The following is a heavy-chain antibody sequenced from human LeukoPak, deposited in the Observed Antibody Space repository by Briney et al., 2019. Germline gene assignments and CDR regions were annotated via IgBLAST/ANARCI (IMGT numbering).Heavy chain of an antibody. CDR2: IKGDGSET. Sequence: GGSLRLSCVASGSGFTFSEFWMGWVRQASGERLEWVANIKGDGSETYYVDSVKGRFTISRDNVKNSVYLQMNSLRADDTSLYRCAREAYCGGPSCFAVNYMDVWGKGTTVTVSS. CDR3: AREAYCGGPSCFAVNYMDV. D-gene: IGHD2-21*01. CDR1: GSGFTFSEFW. J-gene: IGHJ6*03. V-gene: IGHV3-7*01.